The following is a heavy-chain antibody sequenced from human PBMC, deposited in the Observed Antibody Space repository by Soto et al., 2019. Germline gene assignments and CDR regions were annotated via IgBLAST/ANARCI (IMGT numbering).Heavy chain of an antibody. J-gene: IGHJ6*02. Sequence: GGSLRLCCAASGFNVKSYTINWVRQAPGKRLEWLSSISSSGYIFSTDSVRGRFTISRDNAKNSVYLQINSLRAEDTAVYFCARDCSGGSCYPGMDVWGQGTTVTVSS. CDR2: ISSSGYI. D-gene: IGHD2-15*01. CDR1: GFNVKSYT. V-gene: IGHV3-21*01. CDR3: ARDCSGGSCYPGMDV.